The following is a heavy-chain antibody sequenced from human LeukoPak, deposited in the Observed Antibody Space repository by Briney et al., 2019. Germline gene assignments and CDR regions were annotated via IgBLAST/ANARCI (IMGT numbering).Heavy chain of an antibody. D-gene: IGHD1-26*01. CDR2: IKSKTDGGTT. V-gene: IGHV3-15*01. CDR3: TTGASELLNY. J-gene: IGHJ4*02. Sequence: GGSLRLSCAASGFTFSNAWMSGLRQAPGKGLQWVGRIKSKTDGGTTDYAAPVKGRFTISRDDSKNTLYLQMNSLKTETTAVSYCTTGASELLNYWGQGTLVTVSS. CDR1: GFTFSNAW.